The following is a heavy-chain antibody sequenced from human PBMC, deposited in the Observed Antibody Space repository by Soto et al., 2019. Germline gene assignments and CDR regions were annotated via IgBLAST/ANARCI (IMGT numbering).Heavy chain of an antibody. J-gene: IGHJ5*02. D-gene: IGHD2-15*01. CDR2: AYYNGFT. CDR1: GASISSHY. Sequence: SLTCTVSGASISSHYWNWIRQSPGEGLESIGYAYYNGFTSYNPSLKSRVTVSIDTSKNQFSLKVNSVTAADTAVYYCARLSPSYCDANCYSEGVWIDLWGQGTLVTVSS. V-gene: IGHV4-59*11. CDR3: ARLSPSYCDANCYSEGVWIDL.